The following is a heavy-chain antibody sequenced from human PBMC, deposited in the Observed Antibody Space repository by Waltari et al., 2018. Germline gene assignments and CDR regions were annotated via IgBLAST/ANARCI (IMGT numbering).Heavy chain of an antibody. J-gene: IGHJ6*02. CDR3: AKGTAHYGMDV. V-gene: IGHV3-23*01. D-gene: IGHD2-8*02. CDR1: GFSFSSYV. CDR2: ISGRGDDT. Sequence: EVLLLESGGGLVQPGGSLRLSCAASGFSFSSYVMSWVRQPPGKGRGWVSGISGRGDDTYYADSVKGRFTVSRDNSKNTLYLQMPSLRVADTAVYYCAKGTAHYGMDVWGQGTTVTVSS.